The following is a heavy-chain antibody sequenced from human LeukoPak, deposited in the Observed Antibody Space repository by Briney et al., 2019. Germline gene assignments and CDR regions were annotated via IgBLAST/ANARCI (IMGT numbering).Heavy chain of an antibody. CDR1: VFTFSIYS. CDR3: ARGPPYYDFWSGYYDY. V-gene: IGHV3-48*02. D-gene: IGHD3-3*01. CDR2: ISSSSSTI. Sequence: PGVSLRLSCSASVFTFSIYSMNWLPQARGEGRVGVSYISSSSSTIYYADSVKGRFTISRDNAKNSLYLQMNSLRDEDTAVYYCARGPPYYDFWSGYYDYWGQGTLVTVSS. J-gene: IGHJ4*02.